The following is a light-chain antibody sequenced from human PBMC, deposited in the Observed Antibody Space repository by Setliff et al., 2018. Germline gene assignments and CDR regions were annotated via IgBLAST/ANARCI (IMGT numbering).Light chain of an antibody. CDR3: CSYVTGGTLA. J-gene: IGLJ3*02. CDR1: SSDIGSYHL. Sequence: QSVLTQPASVSESPGQSITISCAGTSSDIGSYHLVSWCQQHPGKVPKLMIYEVNKRPSGVSSRFSGSKSGNTASLTISGLQPEDEGDYYCCSYVTGGTLAFGGGTKVTVL. CDR2: EVN. V-gene: IGLV2-23*02.